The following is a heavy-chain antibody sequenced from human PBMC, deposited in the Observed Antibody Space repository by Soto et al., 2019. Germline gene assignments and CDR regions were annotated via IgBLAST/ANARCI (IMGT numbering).Heavy chain of an antibody. Sequence: GESLKISCKGSGYSFTSYWSGWVRQMHGKGLEWMGIIYPGDSDTRYRPSFQGKVTISADKSISTAYLQWSSLKASDTAMYYCARLLRGVYYGMDVWGQGTTVTVSS. J-gene: IGHJ6*02. V-gene: IGHV5-51*01. CDR2: IYPGDSDT. CDR3: ARLLRGVYYGMDV. CDR1: GYSFTSYW.